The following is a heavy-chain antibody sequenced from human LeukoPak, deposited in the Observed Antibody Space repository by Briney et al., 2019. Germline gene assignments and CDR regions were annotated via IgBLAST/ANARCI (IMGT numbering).Heavy chain of an antibody. CDR3: ARGQYSSGWAFDY. CDR2: IYPGDSDT. J-gene: IGHJ4*02. CDR1: GYSFTSYW. D-gene: IGHD6-19*01. Sequence: GESLKISCKGSGYSFTSYWIGWVRQMPGKGLEWMGIIYPGDSDTRYSPSFQGQVTISADKSISTAYLQWSSLKASDTAMYYRARGQYSSGWAFDYWGQGTLVTVSS. V-gene: IGHV5-51*01.